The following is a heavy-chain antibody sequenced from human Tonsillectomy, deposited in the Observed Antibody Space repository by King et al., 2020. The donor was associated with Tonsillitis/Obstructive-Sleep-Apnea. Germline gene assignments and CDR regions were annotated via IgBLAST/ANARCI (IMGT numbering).Heavy chain of an antibody. Sequence: VQLVESGAEVKKPGASVKVSCKASGYTFTSYGISWVRQAPGQGLEWMGWISAYNGNTNYAQKLQGRVTMTTDTSTSTAYMTLRSLRSDDTAVYYCARDRPAKYSGSDDAFDIWGKGTMVTVSS. D-gene: IGHD1-26*01. J-gene: IGHJ3*02. CDR3: ARDRPAKYSGSDDAFDI. V-gene: IGHV1-18*01. CDR1: GYTFTSYG. CDR2: ISAYNGNT.